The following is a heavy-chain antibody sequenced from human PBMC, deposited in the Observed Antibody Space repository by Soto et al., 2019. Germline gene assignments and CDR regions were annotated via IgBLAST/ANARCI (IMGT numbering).Heavy chain of an antibody. V-gene: IGHV3-30-3*01. Sequence: PGGSLRLSCAASGFTFSSYAMHWVRQAPGKGLEWVAVISYDGSNKYYADSVKGRFTTSRDNSKNTLYLQMNSLRAEDTAVYYCARAPSVSDAFDIWGQGTMVTVSS. J-gene: IGHJ3*02. CDR2: ISYDGSNK. CDR1: GFTFSSYA. CDR3: ARAPSVSDAFDI. D-gene: IGHD3-10*01.